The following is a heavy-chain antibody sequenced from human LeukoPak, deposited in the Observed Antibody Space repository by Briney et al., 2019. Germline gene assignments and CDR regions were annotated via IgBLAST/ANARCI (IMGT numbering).Heavy chain of an antibody. CDR3: TTWGSSGWGWYFDL. CDR1: GFRFPDAW. D-gene: IGHD6-19*01. J-gene: IGHJ2*01. CDR2: IRSKSNAGTT. Sequence: GGSLRLSCAASGFRFPDAWMNWVRQAPGQGLEWVGRIRSKSNAGTTDYGARVKGRFTISRDDSNNTLYLQMDSLKTEDTAVYFCTTWGSSGWGWYFDLWGRGALVTVSS. V-gene: IGHV3-15*07.